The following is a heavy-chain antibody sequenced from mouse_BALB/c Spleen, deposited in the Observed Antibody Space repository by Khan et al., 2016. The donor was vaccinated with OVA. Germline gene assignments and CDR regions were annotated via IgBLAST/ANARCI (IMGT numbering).Heavy chain of an antibody. V-gene: IGHV5-9*03. CDR3: ARSNYGTFAY. D-gene: IGHD2-1*01. Sequence: EVELVESGGGLVKPGGSLKLSCAASGFTFSSFSMSWVRQTPEQRLEWVATISSGGDNTYYPDSVKGRFTISRDNAKNNLYLQMSSLRSADAAVDYCARSNYGTFAYWGQGTLVTVSA. J-gene: IGHJ3*01. CDR2: ISSGGDNT. CDR1: GFTFSSFS.